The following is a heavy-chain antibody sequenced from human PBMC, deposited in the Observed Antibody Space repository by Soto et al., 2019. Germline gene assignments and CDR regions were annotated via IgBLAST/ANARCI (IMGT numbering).Heavy chain of an antibody. J-gene: IGHJ5*02. CDR1: GFNFDSYG. Sequence: HVQLVESGGVVVQPGRSLRLSCAVSGFNFDSYGMHWVRQAPGKGLEWVAVISYDGSHKASADSVKGRFAISRDNSKNILCLQMNSLRVEDTAVYYCAKDLVQTGSWPAAWGQGTLVTVSS. V-gene: IGHV3-30*18. D-gene: IGHD3-9*01. CDR2: ISYDGSHK. CDR3: AKDLVQTGSWPAA.